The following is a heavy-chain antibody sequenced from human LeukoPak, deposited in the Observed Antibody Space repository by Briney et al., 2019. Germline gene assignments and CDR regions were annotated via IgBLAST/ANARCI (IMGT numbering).Heavy chain of an antibody. CDR3: ARNILFAFDI. D-gene: IGHD2/OR15-2a*01. V-gene: IGHV3-23*01. J-gene: IGHJ3*02. Sequence: PGGSLRLSCAASGFTFSTYAMSWVRQAPGKGLEWVSGINADDGSTYYADSVKGRFTISRDNSKNTLCLQVNSLRAEDTAMYYCARNILFAFDIWGQGTMVTVSS. CDR2: INADDGST. CDR1: GFTFSTYA.